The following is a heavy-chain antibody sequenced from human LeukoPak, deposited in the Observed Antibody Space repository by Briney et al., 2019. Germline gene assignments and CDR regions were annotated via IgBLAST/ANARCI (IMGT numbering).Heavy chain of an antibody. V-gene: IGHV3-21*01. CDR3: ARDPYNGAYSEGYYYYYMGV. Sequence: PGGSLRLSCAAPGITFSNYNMNWVRQAPGKGLEWISSITSSSSYTFYADSVKGRFTISRDNAKNSLYLQMNSLRVEDTAVYYCARDPYNGAYSEGYYYYYMGVWGKGTTVTVSS. D-gene: IGHD1-1*01. J-gene: IGHJ6*03. CDR1: GITFSNYN. CDR2: ITSSSSYT.